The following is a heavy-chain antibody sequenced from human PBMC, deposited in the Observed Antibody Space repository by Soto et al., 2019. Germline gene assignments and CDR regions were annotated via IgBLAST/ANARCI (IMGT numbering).Heavy chain of an antibody. CDR2: ISSSGSTI. CDR3: ARYASYRSESYYYYDYYMDV. D-gene: IGHD4-4*01. CDR1: GFTFSDYY. V-gene: IGHV3-11*01. Sequence: QVQLVESGGGLVKPGGSLRLSCAASGFTFSDYYMSWIRQAPGKGLEWVSYISSSGSTIYSADSVKGRFTISRDNAKNSLYLQMNSLRAEDTAVDYWARYASYRSESYYYYDYYMDVWGKGTTVTVSS. J-gene: IGHJ6*03.